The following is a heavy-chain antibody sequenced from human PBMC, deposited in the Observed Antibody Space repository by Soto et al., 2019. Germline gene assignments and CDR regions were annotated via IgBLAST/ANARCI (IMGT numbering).Heavy chain of an antibody. CDR2: INPNGGVT. J-gene: IGHJ6*03. V-gene: IGHV1-2*04. D-gene: IGHD5-12*01. CDR3: ARESGGATATLDYYYFYMDV. Sequence: VQLVQSGAEVRKPGASVKVSGKSSGDSFNDYYIHWVRQAPGQGLEWMGWINPNGGVTKYAQKFQGWVTMTRDTSIRTVYMERSRLRSDDTAIYYCARESGGATATLDYYYFYMDVWGKGTTVTVSS. CDR1: GDSFNDYY.